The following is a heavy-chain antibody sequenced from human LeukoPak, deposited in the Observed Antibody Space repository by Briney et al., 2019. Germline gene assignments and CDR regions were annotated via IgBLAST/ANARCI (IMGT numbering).Heavy chain of an antibody. Sequence: GGCLRLSCTTSGFTFNIYGMNWVRQAPGKGLDWVSYISSDGSVKYYADSVEGRFTISRDNAKKSLLLQMSSLRAEDTAVYYCARRPRGKGPFDYWGQGTLVTVSS. J-gene: IGHJ4*02. CDR1: GFTFNIYG. CDR3: ARRPRGKGPFDY. V-gene: IGHV3-48*01. CDR2: ISSDGSVK. D-gene: IGHD3-16*01.